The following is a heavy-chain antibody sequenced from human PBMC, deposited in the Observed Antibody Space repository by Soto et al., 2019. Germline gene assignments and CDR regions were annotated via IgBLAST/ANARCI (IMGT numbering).Heavy chain of an antibody. CDR2: ISWNSGSV. D-gene: IGHD5-18*01. CDR1: GFTFDHYA. CDR3: AKAVGSYGNFDY. J-gene: IGHJ4*02. V-gene: IGHV3-9*01. Sequence: EVQLVESGGGLVQPGRSLRLSCAASGFTFDHYAMHWVRQPPGKGLEWVSGISWNSGSVGYADSVKGRFPISRDNAKNSLYLHMSSLRAEDTALYYCAKAVGSYGNFDYWGQGTLVTVSS.